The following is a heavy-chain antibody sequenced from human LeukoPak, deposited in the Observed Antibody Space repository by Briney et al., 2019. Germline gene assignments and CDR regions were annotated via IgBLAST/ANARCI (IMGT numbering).Heavy chain of an antibody. D-gene: IGHD3-22*01. Sequence: ASVKVSCKASGYTFTGYYMHWVRQAPGQGLEWMGIINPSGGSTSYAQKFQGRVTMTRDTSTSTVYMELSSLRSEDTAVYYCARNHEYYYDSSGYYYRDYWGQGTLVTVSS. J-gene: IGHJ4*02. CDR3: ARNHEYYYDSSGYYYRDY. V-gene: IGHV1-46*01. CDR2: INPSGGST. CDR1: GYTFTGYY.